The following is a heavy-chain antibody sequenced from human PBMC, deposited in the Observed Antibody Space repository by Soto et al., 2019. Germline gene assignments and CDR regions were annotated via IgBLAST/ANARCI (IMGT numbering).Heavy chain of an antibody. Sequence: QVQLVQSGAEVKKPGSSVKVSCKASGGTFSSYAISWVRQAPGQGLEWMGGIIPIFGTANYAQKSQGRVTITADESTSTAYMELSSLRSEDTAVYYCARRGVVIAARPYYYGMDVWGQGTTVTVSS. CDR1: GGTFSSYA. CDR2: IIPIFGTA. CDR3: ARRGVVIAARPYYYGMDV. V-gene: IGHV1-69*01. J-gene: IGHJ6*02. D-gene: IGHD6-6*01.